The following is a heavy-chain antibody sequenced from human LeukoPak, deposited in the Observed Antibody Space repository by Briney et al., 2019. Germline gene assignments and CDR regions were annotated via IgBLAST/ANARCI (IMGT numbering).Heavy chain of an antibody. CDR1: GFTFSSYA. Sequence: PGGSLRLSCAASGFTFSSYAMHWVRQAPGKGLERVAVISYDGSNKYYADSVKGRFTISRDNSKNTLYLQMNSLRAEDTAVYYCARNYYDSSGYYEGGDYWGQGTLVTVSS. J-gene: IGHJ4*02. CDR2: ISYDGSNK. D-gene: IGHD3-22*01. V-gene: IGHV3-30*04. CDR3: ARNYYDSSGYYEGGDY.